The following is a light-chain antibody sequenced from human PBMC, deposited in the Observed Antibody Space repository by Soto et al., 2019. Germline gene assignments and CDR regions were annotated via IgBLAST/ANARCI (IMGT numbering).Light chain of an antibody. Sequence: QSALTQPASVSGSPGQSMTISCTGTSSDVGGYNYVSWYQQHPGKAPKLMIYEVSNRPSGVSNRFSGSKSGNTASLTISGLQAEDEADYYCSSYTSSSTPVVFGGGTKVTVL. J-gene: IGLJ2*01. V-gene: IGLV2-14*01. CDR2: EVS. CDR1: SSDVGGYNY. CDR3: SSYTSSSTPVV.